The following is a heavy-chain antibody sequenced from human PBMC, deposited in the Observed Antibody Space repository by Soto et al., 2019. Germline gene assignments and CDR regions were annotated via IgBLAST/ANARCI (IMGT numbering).Heavy chain of an antibody. CDR2: IKSKTDGGTT. CDR3: TTDLYYDILTCPTDGVDY. CDR1: GFTFSNAW. J-gene: IGHJ4*02. V-gene: IGHV3-15*07. D-gene: IGHD3-9*01. Sequence: GGSLRLSCAASGFTFSNAWMNWVRQAPGKGLEWVGRIKSKTDGGTTDYAAPVKGRFTISRDDSKNTLYLQMNSLKTEDTAVYYCTTDLYYDILTCPTDGVDYWGQGTLVTVSS.